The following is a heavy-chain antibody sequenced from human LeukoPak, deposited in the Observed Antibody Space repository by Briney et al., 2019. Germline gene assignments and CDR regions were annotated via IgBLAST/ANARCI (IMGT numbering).Heavy chain of an antibody. CDR3: ARSGIVDY. V-gene: IGHV4-39*01. CDR1: GGSISSSSYY. D-gene: IGHD3-10*01. J-gene: IGHJ4*02. CDR2: IYYSGST. Sequence: SETLSLTCTVSGGSISSSSYYWDWIRQPPGKGLEWIGSIYYSGSTYYNPSLKSRVTISIDTSKNQFSLKLSSVTAADTAVYYCARSGIVDYWGQGTLVTVSS.